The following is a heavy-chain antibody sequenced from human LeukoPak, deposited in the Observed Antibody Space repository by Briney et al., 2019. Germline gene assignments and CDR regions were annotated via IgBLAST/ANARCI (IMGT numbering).Heavy chain of an antibody. Sequence: SVKVSCKASGGTFSSYAINLVRQAPGQELEWMGGIIPIFGTANYAQKFQGRVTITTDESTSTAYMELTSLRSEDTAVYYCARVFARGGEISGSYYYYWGQGTLVTVSS. CDR3: ARVFARGGEISGSYYYY. D-gene: IGHD1-26*01. V-gene: IGHV1-69*05. J-gene: IGHJ4*02. CDR1: GGTFSSYA. CDR2: IIPIFGTA.